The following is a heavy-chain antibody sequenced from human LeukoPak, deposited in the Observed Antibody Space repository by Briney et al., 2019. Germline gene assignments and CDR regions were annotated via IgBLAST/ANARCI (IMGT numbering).Heavy chain of an antibody. CDR3: ARVRSSWYAFDI. Sequence: SETLSLTCTVSGGSISSYYWSWIRQPPGKGLEWIGYIYYSGSTNYNPSLKSRVTISVDTSKNQSSLKLSSVTAADTAVYYCARVRSSWYAFDIWGQGTMVTVSS. CDR1: GGSISSYY. CDR2: IYYSGST. D-gene: IGHD6-13*01. J-gene: IGHJ3*02. V-gene: IGHV4-59*01.